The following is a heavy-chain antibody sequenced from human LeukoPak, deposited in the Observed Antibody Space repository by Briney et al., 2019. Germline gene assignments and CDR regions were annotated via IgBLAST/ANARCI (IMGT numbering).Heavy chain of an antibody. Sequence: GGSLRLSCAASGFTFSSYAMTWVRQAPGKGLEWVSAISGSSGLTYYADSVKGRFTISRDNSKNTLYLQMNSLRAEDTAVYYCARDHSSGYYYFDYWGQGTLVTVSS. D-gene: IGHD3-22*01. CDR3: ARDHSSGYYYFDY. CDR1: GFTFSSYA. J-gene: IGHJ4*02. CDR2: ISGSSGLT. V-gene: IGHV3-23*01.